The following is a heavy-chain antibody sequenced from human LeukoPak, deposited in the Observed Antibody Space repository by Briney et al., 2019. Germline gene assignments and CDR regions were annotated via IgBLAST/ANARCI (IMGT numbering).Heavy chain of an antibody. CDR3: AKLSRIAAAVTEEYFQH. V-gene: IGHV3-23*01. D-gene: IGHD6-13*01. Sequence: GGSLRLSCAASGFTLSSYAMSWVRQAPGKGLEWVSAISGSGGSTYYADSVKGRFTISRDNSKNTLYLQMNSLRAEDTAVYYCAKLSRIAAAVTEEYFQHWGQGTLVTVSS. CDR1: GFTLSSYA. J-gene: IGHJ1*01. CDR2: ISGSGGST.